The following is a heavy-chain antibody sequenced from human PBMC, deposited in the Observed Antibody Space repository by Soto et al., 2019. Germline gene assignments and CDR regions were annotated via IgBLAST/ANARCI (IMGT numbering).Heavy chain of an antibody. CDR1: GFTFSSYA. Sequence: GGSLRLSCAASGFTFSSYAMSWVRQAPGKGLEWVSAISGSGGSTYYADSVKGRFTISRDNSKNTLYLQMNSLRAEDTAVYYCAKDEWRGFGEFPLGGAFDIWGQGTMVTVSS. V-gene: IGHV3-23*01. CDR2: ISGSGGST. CDR3: AKDEWRGFGEFPLGGAFDI. J-gene: IGHJ3*02. D-gene: IGHD3-10*01.